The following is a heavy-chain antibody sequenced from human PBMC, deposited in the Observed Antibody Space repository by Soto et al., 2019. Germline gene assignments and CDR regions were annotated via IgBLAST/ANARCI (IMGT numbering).Heavy chain of an antibody. J-gene: IGHJ4*02. V-gene: IGHV1-3*01. CDR2: INAGNGNT. CDR3: AVGYSGYDSSLDY. Sequence: ASVKVSCKASGYTFTSYAMHWVRQAPGQRLEWMGWINAGNGNTKYSQKFQGRVTITRDTSASTAYMELSSLRSEDTAVYYCAVGYSGYDSSLDYWGQGTLVTVSS. CDR1: GYTFTSYA. D-gene: IGHD5-12*01.